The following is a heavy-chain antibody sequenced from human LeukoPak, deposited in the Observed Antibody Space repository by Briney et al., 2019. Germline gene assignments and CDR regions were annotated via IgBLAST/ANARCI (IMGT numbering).Heavy chain of an antibody. CDR1: GGTFSSYA. CDR2: IIPIFGTA. D-gene: IGHD1-26*01. V-gene: IGHV1-69*06. J-gene: IGHJ3*02. Sequence: GASVKVSCKASGGTFSSYAISWVRQAPGQGLEWMGGIIPIFGTANYAQKFQGRVTITADKSTSTAYMELSSLRSEDTAVYYCARADIVGATGAFDIWGQGTMVTVSS. CDR3: ARADIVGATGAFDI.